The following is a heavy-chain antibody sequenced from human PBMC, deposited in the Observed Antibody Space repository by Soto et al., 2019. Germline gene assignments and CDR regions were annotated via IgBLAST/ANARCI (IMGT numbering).Heavy chain of an antibody. J-gene: IGHJ4*02. CDR1: GYNFTSYW. V-gene: IGHV5-51*01. CDR3: ARIFRFEQYYFDY. CDR2: IYPGDSDT. D-gene: IGHD3-9*01. Sequence: PGESRKISGKGSGYNFTSYWIGWVRQMPGKGLEWMGIIYPGDSDTRYSPSFQGQVTISVDKSISTAYLQWSSLKASDTAMYYCARIFRFEQYYFDYWGQGTLVTVSS.